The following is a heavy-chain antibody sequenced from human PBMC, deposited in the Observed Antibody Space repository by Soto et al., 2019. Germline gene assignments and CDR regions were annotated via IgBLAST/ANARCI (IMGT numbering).Heavy chain of an antibody. D-gene: IGHD2-21*02. J-gene: IGHJ4*02. CDR3: ARQRTSVVTQAYFDS. V-gene: IGHV4-39*01. CDR1: GDSISNRSYY. CDR2: IYYSGST. Sequence: LSLTCTVTGDSISNRSYYWGWIRQPPGKGLEWIGSIYYSGSTYNNPSLKSRVSMSVDTSKNQFSLKLRSVTAADTALYYCARQRTSVVTQAYFDSWGQGSLVTVSS.